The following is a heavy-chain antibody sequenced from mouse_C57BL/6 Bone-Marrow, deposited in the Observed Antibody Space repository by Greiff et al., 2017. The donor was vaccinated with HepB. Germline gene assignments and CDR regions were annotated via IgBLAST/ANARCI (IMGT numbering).Heavy chain of an antibody. V-gene: IGHV1-81*01. CDR2: IYPRSGNT. CDR3: AKYYGSSYVGYYVGY. Sequence: QVQLQQSGAELARPGASVKLSCKASGYTFTSYGISWVKQRTGQGLEWIGEIYPRSGNTYYNEKFKGKATLTADKSSSTAYMELRSLTSEDSAVYFCAKYYGSSYVGYYVGYWGQGTTLTVSS. CDR1: GYTFTSYG. D-gene: IGHD1-1*01. J-gene: IGHJ2*01.